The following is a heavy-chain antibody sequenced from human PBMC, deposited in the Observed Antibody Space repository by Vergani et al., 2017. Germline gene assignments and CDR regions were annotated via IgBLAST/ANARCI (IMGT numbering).Heavy chain of an antibody. D-gene: IGHD3-9*01. Sequence: EVRLMESGGNSVKPGGSLRLSCRASGITPSNVWMSWVRQAPGKGLEWIGRVKNKAGGDEKEYATPVKDRFRISRDDSESTVFLEMRGLKTEDTGTYYCTVDMYFDISTGFHFDSWGQGTPVTVSS. J-gene: IGHJ4*02. V-gene: IGHV3-15*01. CDR1: GITPSNVW. CDR3: TVDMYFDISTGFHFDS. CDR2: VKNKAGGDEK.